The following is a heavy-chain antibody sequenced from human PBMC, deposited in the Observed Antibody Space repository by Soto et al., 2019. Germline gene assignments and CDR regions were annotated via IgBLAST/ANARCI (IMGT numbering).Heavy chain of an antibody. Sequence: SETLSLTCAVYGGSFSGYYWSWIRQPPGKGLEWIGEINHSGSTNYNPSLKSRVTISVDTSKNQFSLKLSSVTAADTAVYYCARGLGTYWGQGSLVTVSS. V-gene: IGHV4-34*01. CDR1: GGSFSGYY. CDR2: INHSGST. CDR3: ARGLGTY. J-gene: IGHJ4*02.